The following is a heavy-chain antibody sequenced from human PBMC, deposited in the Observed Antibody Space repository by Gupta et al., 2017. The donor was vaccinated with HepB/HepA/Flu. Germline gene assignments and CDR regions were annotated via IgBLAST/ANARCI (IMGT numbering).Heavy chain of an antibody. J-gene: IGHJ4*02. CDR3: AKRVGVGRSFDY. CDR1: GFTFSSYG. Sequence: QVQLVESGGGVVQPGRSLRLSCAASGFTFSSYGMHWVRQAPGKGLEWVAVISYDGSNKYYADSVKGRFTISRDNSKNTLYLQMNSLRAEDTAVYYCAKRVGVGRSFDYWGQGTLVTVSS. V-gene: IGHV3-30*18. CDR2: ISYDGSNK.